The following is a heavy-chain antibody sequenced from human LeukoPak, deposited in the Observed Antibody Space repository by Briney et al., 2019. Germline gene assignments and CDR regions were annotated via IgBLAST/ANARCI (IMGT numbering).Heavy chain of an antibody. J-gene: IGHJ4*02. CDR3: ARDEGYYYDSRGPGPLDY. CDR2: INSDGSST. Sequence: GGSLRLSCAASGFTFSSYWMHWVRQAPGKGLVWVSRINSDGSSTSYADSVKGRFTISRDNAKNTLYLQMNSLRAEDTAVYYGARDEGYYYDSRGPGPLDYWGQGTLVTVSS. D-gene: IGHD3-22*01. V-gene: IGHV3-74*01. CDR1: GFTFSSYW.